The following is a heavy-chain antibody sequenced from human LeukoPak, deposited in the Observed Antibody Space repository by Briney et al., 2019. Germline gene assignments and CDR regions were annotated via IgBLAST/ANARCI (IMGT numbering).Heavy chain of an antibody. CDR1: GGSISSYY. CDR3: ARDSAMVREWPCIDV. D-gene: IGHD3-10*01. V-gene: IGHV4-59*12. CDR2: IYYSGST. J-gene: IGHJ6*02. Sequence: SETLSLTCTVSGGSISSYYWSWIRQPPGKGLEWIGYIYYSGSTNYNPSLKSRVTISVDTSKNQFSLKLSSVTAADTAVYYCARDSAMVREWPCIDVWGQGTTVTVSS.